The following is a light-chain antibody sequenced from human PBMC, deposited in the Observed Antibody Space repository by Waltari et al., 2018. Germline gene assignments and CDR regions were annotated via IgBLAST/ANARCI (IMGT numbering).Light chain of an antibody. J-gene: IGLJ2*01. CDR2: DVT. Sequence: QSALTQPASVSGSPGQSLTLSCTGTSKDIGGFNYLSWYQQHPAQAPKLMIFDVTKRPSGVSNRFSGSKSGNTASLTISGLQAEDEADYYCSSYTTTTYVIFGGGTKLTVL. CDR3: SSYTTTTYVI. CDR1: SKDIGGFNY. V-gene: IGLV2-14*03.